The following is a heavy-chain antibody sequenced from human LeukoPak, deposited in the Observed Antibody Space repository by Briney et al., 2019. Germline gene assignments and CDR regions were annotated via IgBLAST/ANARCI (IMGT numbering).Heavy chain of an antibody. CDR3: ASTLKKGDYYYYYGMDV. Sequence: SVKVSCKASGYTFTSYDINWVRQAPGQGLEWMGGIIPIFGTANYAQKFQGRVTITADESTSTAYMELSSLRSEDTAVYYCASTLKKGDYYYYYGMDVWGQGTTVTVSS. V-gene: IGHV1-69*13. J-gene: IGHJ6*02. CDR2: IIPIFGTA. CDR1: GYTFTSYD.